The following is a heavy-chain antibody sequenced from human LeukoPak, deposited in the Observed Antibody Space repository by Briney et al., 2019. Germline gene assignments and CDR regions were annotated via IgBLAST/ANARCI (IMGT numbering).Heavy chain of an antibody. CDR2: ISTVSTYK. CDR3: ARDGSGFYLYYYMDV. V-gene: IGHV3-21*01. Sequence: NPGGSLRLSCAASGFTFSSYWMSWVRQAPGKGLEWVSSISTVSTYKFYSDSVKGRFTISRDNAKNTLYLQMSSLTAEDTAVYYCARDGSGFYLYYYMDVWGRGTPVTVSS. J-gene: IGHJ6*03. CDR1: GFTFSSYW. D-gene: IGHD6-25*01.